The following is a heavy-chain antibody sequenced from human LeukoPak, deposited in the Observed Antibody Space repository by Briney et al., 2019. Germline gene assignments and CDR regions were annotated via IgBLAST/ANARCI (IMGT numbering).Heavy chain of an antibody. CDR2: NYYSGST. V-gene: IGHV4-61*08. D-gene: IGHD6-19*01. Sequence: SETLSLTCTVSGGSISNVGYSWSWIRQPPGKGLEWIGSNYYSGSTNYNPSLKSRVTISVDPSKNQFSLKLSSVTAADTAVYYCARGKEDSSGWYWGDYFDYWGQGTLVTVSS. CDR3: ARGKEDSSGWYWGDYFDY. CDR1: GGSISNVGYS. J-gene: IGHJ4*02.